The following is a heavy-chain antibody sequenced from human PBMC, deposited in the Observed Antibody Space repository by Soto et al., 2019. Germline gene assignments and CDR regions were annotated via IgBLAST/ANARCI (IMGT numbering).Heavy chain of an antibody. CDR3: GRGSGVDKIDR. J-gene: IGHJ5*02. CDR1: GGSVSSGGYF. V-gene: IGHV4-30-4*01. D-gene: IGHD2-8*01. CDR2: IYNSVST. Sequence: QVQLQESGPGLVEPSQTLSLTCTVSGGSVSSGGYFWSWIRQSPGEGLEWIGHIYNSVSTYTNPSLGGRTTIAVGTTRNQFSLKLSSVTGADTAVYYCGRGSGVDKIDRWGQGTLVTVSS.